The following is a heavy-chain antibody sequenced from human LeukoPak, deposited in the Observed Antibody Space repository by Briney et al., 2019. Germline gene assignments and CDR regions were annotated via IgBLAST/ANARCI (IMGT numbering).Heavy chain of an antibody. CDR1: GGSISSGGYY. CDR2: IYYSGST. J-gene: IGHJ3*02. CDR3: ATLYDSSGYYPPDAFDI. V-gene: IGHV4-31*03. D-gene: IGHD3-22*01. Sequence: PSQTLSLTCTVSGGSISSGGYYWSWIRQHPGKGLEWIGSIYYSGSTDYNPSLKSRVTISVDTSKNQFSLKLSSVTAADTAVYYCATLYDSSGYYPPDAFDIWGQGTMVTVSS.